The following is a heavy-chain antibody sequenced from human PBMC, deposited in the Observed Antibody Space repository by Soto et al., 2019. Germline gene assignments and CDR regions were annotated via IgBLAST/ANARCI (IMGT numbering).Heavy chain of an antibody. CDR3: AKNVWGITIFGGMDV. J-gene: IGHJ6*02. V-gene: IGHV3-23*01. CDR2: IGGRGSST. D-gene: IGHD3-9*01. CDR1: GVTLWNYA. Sequence: GGSLRLSCAASGVTLWNYALSWVRQAPGKGLEWVSAIGGRGSSTYYIDSVKGRFTISRDSSKNTLYLQMNSLRAEDTAVYYCAKNVWGITIFGGMDVWGQGTTVTVSS.